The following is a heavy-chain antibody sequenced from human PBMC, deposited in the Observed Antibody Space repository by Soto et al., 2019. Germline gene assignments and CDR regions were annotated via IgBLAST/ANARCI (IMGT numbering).Heavy chain of an antibody. CDR1: GFTFSSYS. CDR3: ARHETRLTGDGFDI. D-gene: IGHD3-9*01. Sequence: EVQLLESGGGLVNPGGSLRLSCATSGFTFSSYSIDWVRQAPGKGLEWVSSINPTSRYVFYADSVRGRFTISRDYAENSLHLQMNGLRGEDTAVYYCARHETRLTGDGFDIWGRGTLVTVSS. V-gene: IGHV3-21*01. CDR2: INPTSRYV. J-gene: IGHJ3*02.